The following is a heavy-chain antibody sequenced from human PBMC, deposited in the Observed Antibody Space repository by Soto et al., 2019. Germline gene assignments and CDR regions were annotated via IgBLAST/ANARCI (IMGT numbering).Heavy chain of an antibody. CDR3: AKVGFGDLDH. V-gene: IGHV3-23*01. J-gene: IGHJ4*02. CDR1: GFSFTSYA. D-gene: IGHD3-10*01. Sequence: EVQLLESGGGLVQPGGSLRLSCAASGFSFTSYAMAWVRQAPGEGLEWVSTITFSGGDTYYADSVKGRFTISRDNSRNTVYLQMNRLRAEDTAAYYCAKVGFGDLDHWGLGTRVTVSS. CDR2: ITFSGGDT.